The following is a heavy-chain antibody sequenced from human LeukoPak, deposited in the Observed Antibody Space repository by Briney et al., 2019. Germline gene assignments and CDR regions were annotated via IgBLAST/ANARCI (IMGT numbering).Heavy chain of an antibody. D-gene: IGHD1-26*01. CDR2: ISSSGSTI. V-gene: IGHV3-48*03. J-gene: IGHJ4*02. CDR3: ARDSGSYSYFDY. CDR1: GFTFSSYE. Sequence: GGSLRLSCAASGFTFSSYEMNWVRQAPGKGLEWVSYISSSGSTIYYADSVKGRFTISRDNAKNSLYLQMNSLRAEDTAVYYCARDSGSYSYFDYWGQGTLVTVSS.